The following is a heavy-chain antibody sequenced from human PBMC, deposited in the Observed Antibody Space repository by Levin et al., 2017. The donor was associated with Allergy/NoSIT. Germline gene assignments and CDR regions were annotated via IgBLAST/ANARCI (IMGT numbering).Heavy chain of an antibody. Sequence: SETLSLTCTVSGGSISSGGYYWSWIRQHPGKGLEWIGYIYYSGSTYYNPSLKSRVTISVDTSKNQFSLKLSSVTAADTAVYYCARDGYSSGGDYYGMDVWGQGTTVTVSS. V-gene: IGHV4-31*03. CDR2: IYYSGST. CDR1: GGSISSGGYY. CDR3: ARDGYSSGGDYYGMDV. J-gene: IGHJ6*02. D-gene: IGHD5-18*01.